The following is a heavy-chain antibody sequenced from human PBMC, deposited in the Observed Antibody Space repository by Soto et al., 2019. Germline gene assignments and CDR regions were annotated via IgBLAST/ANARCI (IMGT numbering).Heavy chain of an antibody. D-gene: IGHD2-21*02. V-gene: IGHV4-59*01. J-gene: IGHJ6*02. CDR3: ARDLWGYCGTDCYPLDV. Sequence: QVQLQESGPGLVKPSETLSLTCTVSGRTMSRYYWSWIRQPPGKGLEWIGYMYNTGSTVYNPSFKSRVTISVDTSKNQFSLKLNSVTAADTAVYYCARDLWGYCGTDCYPLDVWGQGTTVTVSS. CDR1: GRTMSRYY. CDR2: MYNTGST.